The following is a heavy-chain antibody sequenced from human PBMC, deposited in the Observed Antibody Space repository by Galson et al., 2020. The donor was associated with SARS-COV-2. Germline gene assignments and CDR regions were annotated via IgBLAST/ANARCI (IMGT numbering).Heavy chain of an antibody. CDR3: SREGWQGGY. V-gene: IGHV3-7*01. CDR2: ITGDGSET. Sequence: GGSLRLSCAASGFTFRNHWMHWFRQAPGKGLEWVANITGDGSETNYADFVKGRFAISRDNAANTLYLQMNSLRVEDSAVYYCSREGWQGGYWGQGPRVTDSS. CDR1: GFTFRNHW. J-gene: IGHJ4*02. D-gene: IGHD6-19*01.